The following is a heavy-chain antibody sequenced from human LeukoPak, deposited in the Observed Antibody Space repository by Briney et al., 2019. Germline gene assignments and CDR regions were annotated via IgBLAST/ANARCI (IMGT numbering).Heavy chain of an antibody. CDR2: ISGSGGST. J-gene: IGHJ4*02. V-gene: IGHV3-23*01. Sequence: GSLRLSCAASGFTFYDYGMSWVRQAPGKGLEWVSAISGSGGSTYYADSVKGRFTISRDNSKNTLYLEMSSLRVDDAAIYYCARSVWGSYHFDYWGQGTLVTVSS. CDR1: GFTFYDYG. CDR3: ARSVWGSYHFDY. D-gene: IGHD3-16*01.